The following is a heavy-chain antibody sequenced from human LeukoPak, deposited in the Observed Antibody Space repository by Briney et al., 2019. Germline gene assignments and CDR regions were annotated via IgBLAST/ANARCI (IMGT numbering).Heavy chain of an antibody. D-gene: IGHD1-26*01. Sequence: GRSLRLSCAASGFSFVDFAMHWVRQAPGRGLEWVSGISWNSGSITYADSVKGRFTISRDNAKSSLYLQMDSLRTEDTALYYCAKGDWLDYWGQGTLVTVSS. CDR3: AKGDWLDY. V-gene: IGHV3-9*01. CDR1: GFSFVDFA. J-gene: IGHJ4*02. CDR2: ISWNSGSI.